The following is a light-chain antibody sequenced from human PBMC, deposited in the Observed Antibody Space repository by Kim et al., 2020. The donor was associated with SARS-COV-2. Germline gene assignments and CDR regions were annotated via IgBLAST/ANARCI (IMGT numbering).Light chain of an antibody. CDR2: AAS. CDR3: QQANSFPRA. V-gene: IGKV1-12*01. CDR1: QGIGSW. J-gene: IGKJ4*01. Sequence: DIQMTQSPSSVSASVGDRVTITCRASQGIGSWLAWYQQKLGKAPELLIYAASSLQSGVPSRFSGSGSGTYFTLTISSLQPEDFATYFCQQANSFPRAFGGGTKLEI.